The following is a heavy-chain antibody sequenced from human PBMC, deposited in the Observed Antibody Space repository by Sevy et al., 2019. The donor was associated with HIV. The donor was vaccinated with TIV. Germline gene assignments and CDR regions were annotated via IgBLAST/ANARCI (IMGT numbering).Heavy chain of an antibody. CDR1: GFTFSDHY. CDR2: IRNKADSYTT. D-gene: IGHD6-13*01. CDR3: ATHAGIAAAGRVFDY. Sequence: GGSLRLSCAASGFTFSDHYMEWVRQAPGKGLEWVGRIRNKADSYTTEYAASVKGRFTISRDDSKNSLYLLMNSLKTEDTAVYYCATHAGIAAAGRVFDYLGQGTMVTVSS. V-gene: IGHV3-72*01. J-gene: IGHJ4*02.